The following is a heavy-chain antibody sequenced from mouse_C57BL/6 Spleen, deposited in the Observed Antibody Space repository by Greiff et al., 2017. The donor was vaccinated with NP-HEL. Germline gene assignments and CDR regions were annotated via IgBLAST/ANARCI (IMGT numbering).Heavy chain of an antibody. CDR1: GYTFTSYW. J-gene: IGHJ1*03. CDR2: IDPSDSYT. V-gene: IGHV1-69*01. CDR3: ARSGYYYGWYFDV. Sequence: VQLQQPGAELVMPGASVKLSCKASGYTFTSYWMHWVKQRPGQGLEWIGEIDPSDSYTNYNQKFKGKSTLTVDKSSSTAYMQLSSLTSEDSAVYYCARSGYYYGWYFDVWGTGTTVTVSS. D-gene: IGHD1-1*01.